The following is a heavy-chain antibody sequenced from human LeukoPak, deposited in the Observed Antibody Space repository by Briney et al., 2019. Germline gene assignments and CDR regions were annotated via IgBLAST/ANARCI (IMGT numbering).Heavy chain of an antibody. CDR2: MNPNSGNT. CDR3: ARGRLPHNWFDP. D-gene: IGHD6-25*01. J-gene: IGHJ5*02. V-gene: IGHV1-8*01. CDR1: GYTFTSYD. Sequence: ASVKVSCKASGYTFTSYDINWVRQATGQGLEWMGWMNPNSGNTGYAQKFQGRVTRTRNISISTAYMELSSLRSEETAVYYCARGRLPHNWFDPWGQGTLVTVSS.